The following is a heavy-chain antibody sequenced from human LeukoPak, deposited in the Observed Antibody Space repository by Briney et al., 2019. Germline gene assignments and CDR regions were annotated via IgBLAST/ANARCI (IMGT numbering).Heavy chain of an antibody. D-gene: IGHD1-26*01. Sequence: GGSLRLSCAASGFTLSSYSMNWVRQAPGKGLEWVSSISSSSSYIYYADSVKGRFTISRDNAKNSLYLQMNGLRAEDTAVYYCAREPPSGSLDYWGQGTLVTVSS. CDR3: AREPPSGSLDY. CDR2: ISSSSSYI. CDR1: GFTLSSYS. V-gene: IGHV3-21*01. J-gene: IGHJ4*02.